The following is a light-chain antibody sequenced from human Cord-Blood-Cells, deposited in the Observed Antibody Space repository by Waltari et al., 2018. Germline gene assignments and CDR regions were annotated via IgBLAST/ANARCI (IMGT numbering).Light chain of an antibody. CDR3: SSYTSSSTPWV. CDR2: EVS. J-gene: IGLJ3*02. V-gene: IGLV2-14*01. Sequence: QSALTQPASVSGSPGQSITLSCTGTSSDVGGSNYVSWYQQHPGKAPKLMIYEVSNRPSGVSNRFSGSKSGNTASLTISGLQAEDEADYYCSSYTSSSTPWVFGGGTKLTVL. CDR1: SSDVGGSNY.